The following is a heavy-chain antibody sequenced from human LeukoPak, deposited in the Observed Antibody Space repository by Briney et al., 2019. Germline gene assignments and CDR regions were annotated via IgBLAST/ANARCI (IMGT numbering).Heavy chain of an antibody. V-gene: IGHV1-46*01. D-gene: IGHD3-3*01. CDR3: ARAYYDFWSGYYKGAGY. Sequence: ASVKVSCKASGYTFTSYYMHWVRQAPGQGLEWMGIINPSGGSTSYAQKFRGRVTMTRDMSTSTVYMELSSLRSEDTAVYYCARAYYDFWSGYYKGAGYWGQGTLVTVSS. J-gene: IGHJ4*02. CDR2: INPSGGST. CDR1: GYTFTSYY.